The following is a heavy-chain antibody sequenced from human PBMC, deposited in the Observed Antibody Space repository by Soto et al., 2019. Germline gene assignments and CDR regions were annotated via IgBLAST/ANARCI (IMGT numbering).Heavy chain of an antibody. D-gene: IGHD3-22*01. CDR1: GFTFSSYS. CDR2: ISSSSSYI. J-gene: IGHJ6*02. V-gene: IGHV3-21*01. CDR3: ARNRFTMIVVVITSYYYYGMDV. Sequence: GGSLRLSCAAFGFTFSSYSMNWVRQAPGKGLEWVSSISSSSSYIYYADSVKGRFTISRDNAKNSLYLQMNSLRAEDTAVYYCARNRFTMIVVVITSYYYYGMDVWGQGTTVTVSS.